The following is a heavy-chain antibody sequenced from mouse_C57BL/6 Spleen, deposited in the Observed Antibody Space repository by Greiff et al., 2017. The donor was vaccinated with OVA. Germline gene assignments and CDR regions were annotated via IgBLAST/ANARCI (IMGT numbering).Heavy chain of an antibody. D-gene: IGHD2-10*01. CDR1: GYSITSGYY. V-gene: IGHV3-6*01. CDR2: ISYDGSN. Sequence: EVKLQESGPGLVKPSQSLSLTCSVTGYSITSGYYWNWIRQFPGNKLEWMGYISYDGSNNYIPSLKNRISITRDTSKNQFFLKLNSVTTEDTATYYCARIGLLPYYFDYWGQGTTLTVSS. CDR3: ARIGLLPYYFDY. J-gene: IGHJ2*01.